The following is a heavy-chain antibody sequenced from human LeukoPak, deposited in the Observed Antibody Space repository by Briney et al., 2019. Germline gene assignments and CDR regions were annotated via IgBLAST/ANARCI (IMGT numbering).Heavy chain of an antibody. CDR1: GYTFTSYY. J-gene: IGHJ4*02. D-gene: IGHD3-22*01. CDR3: ARVPYDRNPFDY. Sequence: ASVKVSCKASGYTFTSYYMHWVRQAPGQGLEWMGIINPSGGSTSYAQKFQGRVTMTRDMSTSTVYMELSSLRSEDTAVYYCARVPYDRNPFDYWGQGTLVTVSS. V-gene: IGHV1-46*01. CDR2: INPSGGST.